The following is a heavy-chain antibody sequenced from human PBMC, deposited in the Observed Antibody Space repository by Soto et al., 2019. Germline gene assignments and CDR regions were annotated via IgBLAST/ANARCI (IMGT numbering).Heavy chain of an antibody. CDR2: IHYRGST. Sequence: PSETLSLTCTVSGASVSDGYWSWIRQPPGKGLEWIGYIHYRGSTYYNSSLRSRVTISVDTSKNQFSLKLSSVTAADTAVYYCARVFGLQWFGELLVRWFDPWGQGALVTVSS. V-gene: IGHV4-59*08. J-gene: IGHJ5*02. D-gene: IGHD3-10*01. CDR1: GASVSDGY. CDR3: ARVFGLQWFGELLVRWFDP.